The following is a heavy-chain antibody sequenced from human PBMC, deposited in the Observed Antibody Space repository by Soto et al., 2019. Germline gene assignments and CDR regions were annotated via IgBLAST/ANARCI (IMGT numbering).Heavy chain of an antibody. V-gene: IGHV3-33*01. J-gene: IGHJ4*02. CDR3: ARVGTAMVFDY. CDR1: DFTFSGYG. CDR2: IWYDGSNK. Sequence: PGGSLRLSCAASDFTFSGYGMHWVRQAPGKGLEWLAVIWYDGSNKYYADSVKGRFTISRDNSKNTLYLQMNSLRAEDTAVYYCARVGTAMVFDYWGQGTLVTVSS. D-gene: IGHD5-18*01.